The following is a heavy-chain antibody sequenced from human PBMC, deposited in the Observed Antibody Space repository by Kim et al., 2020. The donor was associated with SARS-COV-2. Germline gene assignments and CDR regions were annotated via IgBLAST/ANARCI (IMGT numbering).Heavy chain of an antibody. Sequence: ASVKVSCKASGYTFTSYYMHWVRQAPGQGLEWMGIINPSGGSTSYAQKFQGRVTMTRDTSTSTVYMELSSLRSEDTAVYYCARDPSSGWFEGGISNWFDPWGQGTLVTVSS. CDR1: GYTFTSYY. V-gene: IGHV1-46*01. CDR3: ARDPSSGWFEGGISNWFDP. CDR2: INPSGGST. D-gene: IGHD6-19*01. J-gene: IGHJ5*02.